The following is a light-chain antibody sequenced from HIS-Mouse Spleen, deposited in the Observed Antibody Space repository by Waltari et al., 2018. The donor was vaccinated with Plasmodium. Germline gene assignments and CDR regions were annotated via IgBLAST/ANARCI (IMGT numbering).Light chain of an antibody. CDR3: YSTDSSGNHRV. Sequence: QPVLTQPPSSSASPGESARLTCTLPSDINVGSYNIYWYQQKPGSPPRYLLYYYSDSDKGQGSGVPSRFSGSKDASANTGILLISGLQSEDEADYYCYSTDSSGNHRVFGGGTKLTVL. CDR1: SDINVGSYN. V-gene: IGLV5-37*01. CDR2: YYSDSDK. J-gene: IGLJ3*02.